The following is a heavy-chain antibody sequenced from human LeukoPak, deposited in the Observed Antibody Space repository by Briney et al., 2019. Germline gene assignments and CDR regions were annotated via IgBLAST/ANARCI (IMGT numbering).Heavy chain of an antibody. Sequence: ASVKVSCKASGFTFTGYYMHWVRQAPGQGLEWMGWINPNSGGTNFAQKFQGRVTMTRDTSISTAYMELGRLRSDDTALYYCARGKGDGSGYYYVMDVWGQGTTVTVSS. D-gene: IGHD3-10*01. J-gene: IGHJ6*02. CDR2: INPNSGGT. CDR1: GFTFTGYY. V-gene: IGHV1-2*02. CDR3: ARGKGDGSGYYYVMDV.